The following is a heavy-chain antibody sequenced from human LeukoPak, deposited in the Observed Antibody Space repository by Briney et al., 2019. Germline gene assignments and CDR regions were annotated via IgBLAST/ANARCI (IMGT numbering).Heavy chain of an antibody. J-gene: IGHJ4*02. CDR3: ARDWYGGKTFDY. V-gene: IGHV3-33*01. CDR2: IWYDGSNK. CDR1: GFTFSSYG. Sequence: GGSLRLSCAASGFTFSSYGMHWVRQAPGKGLEWVAVIWYDGSNKYYADSVKGRFTISRDNAKNSLYLQMNSLRAEDTAVYYCARDWYGGKTFDYWGQGTLVTVSS. D-gene: IGHD4-23*01.